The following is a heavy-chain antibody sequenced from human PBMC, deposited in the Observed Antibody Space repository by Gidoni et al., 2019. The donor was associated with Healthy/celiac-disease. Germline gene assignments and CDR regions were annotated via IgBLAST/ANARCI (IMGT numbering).Heavy chain of an antibody. CDR1: GFPFSSHW. CDR2: IKQDGSEK. Sequence: EVQLVESGGGLVQPGGSLRLSCAASGFPFSSHWLSWVRQAPGKGLEWVANIKQDGSEKYYVDSVKGRFTISRDNAKNSLYLQMNSLRAEDTAVYYCARVGPILTGYHSPYYYYGMDVWGQGTKVTVSS. CDR3: ARVGPILTGYHSPYYYYGMDV. V-gene: IGHV3-7*03. D-gene: IGHD3-9*01. J-gene: IGHJ6*02.